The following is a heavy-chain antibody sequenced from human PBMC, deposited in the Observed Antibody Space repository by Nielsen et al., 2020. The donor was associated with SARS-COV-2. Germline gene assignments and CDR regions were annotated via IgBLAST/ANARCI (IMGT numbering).Heavy chain of an antibody. CDR3: AGSGSGWYNFDS. CDR2: ISAYNGNT. CDR1: GYTFTSYG. V-gene: IGHV1-18*01. J-gene: IGHJ4*02. D-gene: IGHD6-19*01. Sequence: ASVKVSCKASGYTFTSYGISWVRQAPGQGLEWMGWISAYNGNTNYAQKLQGRVTMTWDTSISTAYMELSGLKSDDTAVFYCAGSGSGWYNFDSWGQGTLVTVSS.